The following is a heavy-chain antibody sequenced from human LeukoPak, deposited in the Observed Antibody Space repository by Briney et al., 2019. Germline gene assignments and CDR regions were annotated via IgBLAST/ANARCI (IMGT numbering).Heavy chain of an antibody. CDR2: ISGSGGST. J-gene: IGHJ4*02. D-gene: IGHD6-13*01. Sequence: GGSLRLSCAASGFTFSSYAMSWVRLAPGKGLEWVSAISGSGGSTYYADSVKGRFPISRDNSKNTLYLQMNSLRAEDTAVYYCAKENGYSSSCFDYWGQGTLVTVSS. CDR1: GFTFSSYA. V-gene: IGHV3-23*01. CDR3: AKENGYSSSCFDY.